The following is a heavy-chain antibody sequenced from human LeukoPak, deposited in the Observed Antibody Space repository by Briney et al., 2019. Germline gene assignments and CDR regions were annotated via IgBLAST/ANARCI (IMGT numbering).Heavy chain of an antibody. Sequence: SETLSLTCSVSGASISSYYWRWIRQPPPKGLQWIAYVFYTGSTKNNPSLKSRVSTSADRSKNQFSLTLSSVTAADTAVYQCARRGNSWSDFDFWGQGPLVTVSS. V-gene: IGHV4-59*08. J-gene: IGHJ4*02. CDR2: VFYTGST. D-gene: IGHD6-13*01. CDR1: GASISSYY. CDR3: ARRGNSWSDFDF.